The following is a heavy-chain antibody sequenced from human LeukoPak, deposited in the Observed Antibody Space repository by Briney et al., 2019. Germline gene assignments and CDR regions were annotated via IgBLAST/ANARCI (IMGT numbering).Heavy chain of an antibody. V-gene: IGHV1-46*01. D-gene: IGHD2-2*01. J-gene: IGHJ5*02. Sequence: ASVKVSCKASGYTFTLYYMHWVRQAPGQGLEWMGTINPSGGSTHYAQRFQGRVTMTRDTSTSTVDMELSSLRSEDTAVYYCARGYCSSTSCYAWFDLWARGNVLTASS. CDR2: INPSGGST. CDR3: ARGYCSSTSCYAWFDL. CDR1: GYTFTLYY.